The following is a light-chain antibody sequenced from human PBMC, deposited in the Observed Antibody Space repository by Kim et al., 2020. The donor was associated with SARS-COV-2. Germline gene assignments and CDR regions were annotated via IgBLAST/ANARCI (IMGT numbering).Light chain of an antibody. CDR3: ETWDSSLSAVV. V-gene: IGLV1-51*01. Sequence: GQKVTISCSGSSSNIGNNYVSWYKQLPGTAPKLLIYDNNKRPSGIPDRFSGSKSGTSATLGITGLQTGDEADYYCETWDSSLSAVVFGGGTQLTVL. CDR2: DNN. J-gene: IGLJ2*01. CDR1: SSNIGNNY.